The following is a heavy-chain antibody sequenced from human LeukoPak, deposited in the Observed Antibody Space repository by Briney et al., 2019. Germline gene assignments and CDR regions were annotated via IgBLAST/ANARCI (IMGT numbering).Heavy chain of an antibody. CDR3: ARDDCSSISCYHNWFDP. CDR2: IKQDGSEK. J-gene: IGHJ5*02. Sequence: GESLRLSCAASGFTFSSYWMSWVRQAPGKGLEWVANIKQDGSEKYYVDSVKGRFTISRDNAKNSLYLQMNSLRAEDTAVYYCARDDCSSISCYHNWFDPWGQGTLVTVSS. D-gene: IGHD2-2*01. CDR1: GFTFSSYW. V-gene: IGHV3-7*01.